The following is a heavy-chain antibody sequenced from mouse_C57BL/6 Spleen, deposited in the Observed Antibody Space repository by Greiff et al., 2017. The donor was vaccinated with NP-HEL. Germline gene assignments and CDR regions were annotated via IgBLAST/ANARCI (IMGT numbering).Heavy chain of an antibody. D-gene: IGHD2-3*01. Sequence: QVQLQQSGPELVKPGASVKISCKASGYSFTSYYIHWVKQRPGQGLEWIGWIYPGSGNTKYNEKFKGKATLTADTSSSTAYMQLSSLTSEDSAVYYCVSYDGYSYFDYWGQGTTLTVSS. CDR1: GYSFTSYY. J-gene: IGHJ2*01. CDR2: IYPGSGNT. V-gene: IGHV1-66*01. CDR3: VSYDGYSYFDY.